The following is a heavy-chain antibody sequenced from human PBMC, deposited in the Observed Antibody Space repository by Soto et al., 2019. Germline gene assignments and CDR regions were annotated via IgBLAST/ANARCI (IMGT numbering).Heavy chain of an antibody. J-gene: IGHJ4*02. CDR3: ARGGRSGSSGYYNPSFDY. V-gene: IGHV3-30*03. Sequence: QVQLVQTGGGAVLPGRSLSLSCAASGFRFSDYGMHWVRQAPGKGLVWAAVISYDGNNKYYADSVKGRFTISRDNSKNTLYLQMEGLRVEDTAVYYCARGGRSGSSGYYNPSFDYWGQGTLVSVSS. CDR2: ISYDGNNK. D-gene: IGHD3-22*01. CDR1: GFRFSDYG.